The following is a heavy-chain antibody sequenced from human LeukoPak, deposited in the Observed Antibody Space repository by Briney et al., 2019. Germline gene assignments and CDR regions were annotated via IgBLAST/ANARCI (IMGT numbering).Heavy chain of an antibody. CDR3: ARHVGRAGDEPYFDY. V-gene: IGHV4-39*01. CDR1: GGSISSRRYY. CDR2: IYNSGIM. J-gene: IGHJ4*02. D-gene: IGHD4-17*01. Sequence: ETLSLTCTVSGGSISSRRYYWGWIRQPPGQGLEWIGSIYNSGIMYYDPSLKSRVTISVDTSKNQFSLNLISVTAADTAVYYCARHVGRAGDEPYFDYWGQGALVTVSS.